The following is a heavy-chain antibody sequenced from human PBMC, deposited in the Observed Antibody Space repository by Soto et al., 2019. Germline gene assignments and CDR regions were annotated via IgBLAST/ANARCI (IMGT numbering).Heavy chain of an antibody. V-gene: IGHV3-74*01. J-gene: IGHJ1*01. CDR1: GFTFSSYW. Sequence: VQLVESGGGLVQPGGSLRLYCVASGFTFSSYWMHWVHQAPGKGLVWVSSISNDGSSIYADPVKGRFTISRDNAKNTLYLQMNSLRAEDTAVYYCARLPNKSPQNWGQGTLVIVSP. CDR3: ARLPNKSPQN. CDR2: ISNDGSS.